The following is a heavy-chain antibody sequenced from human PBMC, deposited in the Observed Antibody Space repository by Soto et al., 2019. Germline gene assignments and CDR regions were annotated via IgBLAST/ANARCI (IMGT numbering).Heavy chain of an antibody. CDR2: IKSKTDGGTT. J-gene: IGHJ4*02. CDR3: TTGVLQGDY. V-gene: IGHV3-15*07. Sequence: SVSNAWMNWVRQDPGKGLEWVGRIKSKTDGGTTDYAAPVKGRFTISRDDSKNTLYLQMNSLKTEDTAVYYCTTGVLQGDYWGQGTLVTVSS. CDR1: SVSNAW.